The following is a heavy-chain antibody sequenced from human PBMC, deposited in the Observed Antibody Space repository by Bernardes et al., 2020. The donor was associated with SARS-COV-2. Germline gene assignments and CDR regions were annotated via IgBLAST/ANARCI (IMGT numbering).Heavy chain of an antibody. D-gene: IGHD4-17*01. CDR1: GFTVSIKY. CDR2: IPSGGYT. Sequence: LRISCTVSGFTVSIKYMNCVRPAPVKGLEWVSVIPSGGYTNYADSVKGRFTVSRDTSENTVSLQMNSLRAEDTAVYYCARGLRWAFDYWGQGTLVSVSS. V-gene: IGHV3-53*01. J-gene: IGHJ4*02. CDR3: ARGLRWAFDY.